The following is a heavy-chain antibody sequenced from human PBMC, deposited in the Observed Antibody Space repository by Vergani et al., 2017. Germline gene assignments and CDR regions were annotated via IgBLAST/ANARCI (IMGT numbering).Heavy chain of an antibody. D-gene: IGHD5-24*01. Sequence: QVQLVQSGAEVKKPGSSVKVSCKASGGTFSSFTISWVRQAPGQGLEWMGRIIPILGIANYAQKFQGRVTITADKSTSTAYMELSSLRSEDTAVYYCARDVRTPHREGYNYGAFDIWGQGTMVTVSS. CDR2: IIPILGIA. J-gene: IGHJ3*02. CDR1: GGTFSSFT. CDR3: ARDVRTPHREGYNYGAFDI. V-gene: IGHV1-69*08.